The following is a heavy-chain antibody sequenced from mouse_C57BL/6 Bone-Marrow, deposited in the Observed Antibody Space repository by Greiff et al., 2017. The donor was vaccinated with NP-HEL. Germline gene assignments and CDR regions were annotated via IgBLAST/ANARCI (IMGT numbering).Heavy chain of an antibody. V-gene: IGHV1-76*01. Sequence: VHLVESGAELVRPGASVKLSCKASGDTFTDYYINWVKQRPGQGLEWIARIYPGSGNTYYNEKFKGKATLTAEKSSSTAYMQLSSLTSEDSAVYFCARHELLDYWGQGTTLTVSS. CDR2: IYPGSGNT. CDR3: ARHELLDY. J-gene: IGHJ2*01. CDR1: GDTFTDYY.